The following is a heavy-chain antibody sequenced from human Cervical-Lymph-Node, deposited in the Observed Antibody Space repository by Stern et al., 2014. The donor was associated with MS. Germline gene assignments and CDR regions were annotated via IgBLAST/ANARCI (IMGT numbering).Heavy chain of an antibody. Sequence: VQLVESGAEVKKPGASVKVSCKASGYTFTSYAMHWVRQAPGQRLEWMGWINAGNGNTKYSQKFQGRVTITRDTSASTAYMELSSLRSEDTAVYYCARNNYYDSSGYPGGFQHWGQGTLVTVSS. CDR3: ARNNYYDSSGYPGGFQH. D-gene: IGHD3-22*01. CDR1: GYTFTSYA. CDR2: INAGNGNT. J-gene: IGHJ1*01. V-gene: IGHV1-3*01.